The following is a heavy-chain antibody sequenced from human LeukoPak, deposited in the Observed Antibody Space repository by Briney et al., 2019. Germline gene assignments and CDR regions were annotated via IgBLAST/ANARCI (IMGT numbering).Heavy chain of an antibody. CDR2: IWYDGSNK. D-gene: IGHD3-10*01. Sequence: PGRSLRLSCAASGFTFSSYGMHWVRQAPGKGLEWVAVIWYDGSNKYYADSAKGRFTISRDNSKNTLYLQMNSLRAEDTAVYYCARGYGVRGVRAQATGGYWGQGTLVTVSS. CDR3: ARGYGVRGVRAQATGGY. CDR1: GFTFSSYG. V-gene: IGHV3-33*01. J-gene: IGHJ4*02.